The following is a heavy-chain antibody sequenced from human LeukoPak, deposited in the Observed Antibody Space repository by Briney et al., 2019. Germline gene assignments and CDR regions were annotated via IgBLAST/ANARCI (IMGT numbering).Heavy chain of an antibody. J-gene: IGHJ4*02. CDR3: ATLKRGYSYIFDY. CDR1: GYTLTELS. Sequence: GASVKVSCKVSGYTLTELSMHWVRQAPGTGLEWLGGFDPEDGETIYAQKFQGRVTMTEDTSTDTAYMELSSLRSEDTAVYYCATLKRGYSYIFDYWGQGTLVTVSS. D-gene: IGHD5-18*01. V-gene: IGHV1-24*01. CDR2: FDPEDGET.